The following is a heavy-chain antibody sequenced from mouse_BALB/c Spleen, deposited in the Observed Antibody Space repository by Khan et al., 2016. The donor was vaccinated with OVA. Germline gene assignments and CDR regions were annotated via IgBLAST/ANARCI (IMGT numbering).Heavy chain of an antibody. V-gene: IGHV1-26*01. CDR1: GYSFTLYY. Sequence: EVQLQQSGPDLVKPGASVKISCKASGYSFTLYYMSWVKQSHGKSIEWIGRVNPNTDNINYNQEFKGKAILTVDKSSNPAYMALRSLTSEDSVVYVWAGGYDFFASWSQGTLVTVS. CDR3: AGGYDFFAS. J-gene: IGHJ3*01. CDR2: VNPNTDNI. D-gene: IGHD2-14*01.